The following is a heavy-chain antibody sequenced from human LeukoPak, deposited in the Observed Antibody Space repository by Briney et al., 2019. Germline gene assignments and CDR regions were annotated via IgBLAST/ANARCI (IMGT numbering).Heavy chain of an antibody. J-gene: IGHJ4*02. CDR2: IYYSGST. CDR1: GGSISSSSYY. Sequence: PSETLSLTCTVSGGSISSSSYYWGWIRQPPGKGLEWIGSIYYSGSTYFNPSLRRRVTISVDVSKNHLSLKLTSVTAADTAVYYCARAPVVVTDIYFDYWGLGTLVTASS. CDR3: ARAPVVVTDIYFDY. V-gene: IGHV4-39*07. D-gene: IGHD2-21*02.